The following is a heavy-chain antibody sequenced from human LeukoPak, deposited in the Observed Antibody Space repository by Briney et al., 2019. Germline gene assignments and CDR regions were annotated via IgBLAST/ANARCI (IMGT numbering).Heavy chain of an antibody. D-gene: IGHD3-22*01. CDR3: ARAPANKYDSRLSEDY. J-gene: IGHJ4*02. Sequence: ASVKVSCKASGYTFTGYYIHWVRQAPGHGLEWMGIINPGDGTTSYAQKFQGRVTMTRDTSTSTMYMELRSLRSEDTAVYYCARAPANKYDSRLSEDYWGQGTLVTVSS. V-gene: IGHV1-46*01. CDR1: GYTFTGYY. CDR2: INPGDGTT.